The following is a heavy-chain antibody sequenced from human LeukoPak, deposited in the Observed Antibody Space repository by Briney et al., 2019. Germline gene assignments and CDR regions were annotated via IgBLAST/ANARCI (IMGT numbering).Heavy chain of an antibody. CDR2: ISSNGGST. J-gene: IGHJ4*02. Sequence: GGSLRLSCAASGFTFSSYAMHWVRQAPGKGLEYVSAISSNGGSTYYANSVKGRFTISRDNSKNTLYLQMGSLRAEDMAVYYCARTAGRTYCSGGSCHVDYWGQGTLVTVSS. CDR3: ARTAGRTYCSGGSCHVDY. CDR1: GFTFSSYA. V-gene: IGHV3-64*01. D-gene: IGHD2-15*01.